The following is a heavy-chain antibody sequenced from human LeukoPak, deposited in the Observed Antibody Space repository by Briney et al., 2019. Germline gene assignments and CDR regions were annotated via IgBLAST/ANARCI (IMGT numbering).Heavy chain of an antibody. V-gene: IGHV4-39*07. CDR1: GGSISSSSYY. CDR2: IYYSGST. CDR3: ARGSGPPYYYYMDV. D-gene: IGHD2-15*01. J-gene: IGHJ6*03. Sequence: PSETLSLTCTVSGGSISSSSYYWGWIRQPPGKGLEWIGSIYYSGSTYYNPSLKSRITISVDTSKNQFSLKLSSVTAADTAVYYCARGSGPPYYYYMDVWGKGTTVTISS.